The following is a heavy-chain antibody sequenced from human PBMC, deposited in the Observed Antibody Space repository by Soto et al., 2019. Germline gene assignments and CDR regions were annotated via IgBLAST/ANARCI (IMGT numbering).Heavy chain of an antibody. Sequence: QVQLQESGPGLVKPSETLSLTCTVSGGSISSYYWSWIRQPPGKGLEWSGYIYYSGSTNYNPSLKSRFTISVDTSKNQFSLKLSSVTAADTAVYYCARSTDYYGSGSYYYYYYMDVWGKGTTVTVSS. CDR2: IYYSGST. D-gene: IGHD3-10*01. CDR3: ARSTDYYGSGSYYYYYYMDV. CDR1: GGSISSYY. V-gene: IGHV4-59*08. J-gene: IGHJ6*03.